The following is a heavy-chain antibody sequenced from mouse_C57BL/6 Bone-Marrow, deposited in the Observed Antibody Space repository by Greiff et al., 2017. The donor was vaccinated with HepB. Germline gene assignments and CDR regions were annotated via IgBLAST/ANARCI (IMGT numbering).Heavy chain of an antibody. J-gene: IGHJ2*01. CDR1: GYSITSGYY. CDR3: ARDKEYYGSSYGFDY. CDR2: ISYDGSN. D-gene: IGHD1-1*01. Sequence: VQLKESGPGLVKPSQSLSLTCSVTGYSITSGYYWNWIRQFPGNKLEWMGYISYDGSNNYNPSLKNRISITRDTSKNQFFLKLNSVTTEDTATYYCARDKEYYGSSYGFDYWGQGTTLTVSS. V-gene: IGHV3-6*01.